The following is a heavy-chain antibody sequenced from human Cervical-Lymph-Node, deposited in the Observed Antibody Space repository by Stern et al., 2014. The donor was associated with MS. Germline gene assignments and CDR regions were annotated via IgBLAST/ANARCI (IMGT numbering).Heavy chain of an antibody. CDR1: GFSFGNYA. V-gene: IGHV3-23*04. J-gene: IGHJ6*02. CDR2: ISGSGGST. CDR3: AKGGSIYYYGLDV. Sequence: EVQLVESGGGLVQPGGSLRLSCAASGFSFGNYAMTWVRQAPGKGLECVSSISGSGGSTHYAESVKGRVTISRDNSKNTLYLQMNGLRVEDTAMYYCAKGGSIYYYGLDVWGQGTTVTVSS. D-gene: IGHD3-3*01.